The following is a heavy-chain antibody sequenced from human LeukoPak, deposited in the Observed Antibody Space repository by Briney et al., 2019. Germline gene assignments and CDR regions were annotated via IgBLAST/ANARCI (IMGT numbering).Heavy chain of an antibody. D-gene: IGHD2-15*01. CDR1: GFAFSSYS. CDR3: ARDRCSGGSCYKSH. V-gene: IGHV3-48*01. CDR2: ISSSSTI. J-gene: IGHJ4*02. Sequence: PGGSLRLSCAASGFAFSSYSMNWVRQAPGKGLEWVSYISSSSTIYYADSVKGRFTISRDNAKNSLYLQMNSLRAEDTAVYYCARDRCSGGSCYKSHWGQGTLVTVSS.